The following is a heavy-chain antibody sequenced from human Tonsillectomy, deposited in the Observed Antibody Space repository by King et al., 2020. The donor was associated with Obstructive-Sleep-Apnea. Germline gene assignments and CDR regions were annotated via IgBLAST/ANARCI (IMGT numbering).Heavy chain of an antibody. V-gene: IGHV3-33*01. Sequence: QLVQSGGGVVQPGRSLRLSCAASGFTFSSYGMHWVRQAPGKGLEWVAVIWYDGSNKYYADSVKGRFTISRDNSKNTLYLQMNSLRAEDTAVYYCARDQYYYDSSGFDYWGQGTLVTVSS. D-gene: IGHD3-22*01. CDR3: ARDQYYYDSSGFDY. CDR1: GFTFSSYG. CDR2: IWYDGSNK. J-gene: IGHJ4*02.